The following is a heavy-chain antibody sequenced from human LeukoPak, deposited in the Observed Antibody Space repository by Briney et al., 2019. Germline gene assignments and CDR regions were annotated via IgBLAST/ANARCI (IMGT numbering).Heavy chain of an antibody. D-gene: IGHD1-7*01. V-gene: IGHV3-33*06. Sequence: PGRSLRLSCAAAGFTFSSYGMHWVRQAPGKGLEWVAVIWYDGSNKYYADSVKGRFTISRDNSKNTLYLQMNSLRAEDTAVYYRAKAQKPNWNYVIDYWGQGTLVTVSS. J-gene: IGHJ4*02. CDR3: AKAQKPNWNYVIDY. CDR1: GFTFSSYG. CDR2: IWYDGSNK.